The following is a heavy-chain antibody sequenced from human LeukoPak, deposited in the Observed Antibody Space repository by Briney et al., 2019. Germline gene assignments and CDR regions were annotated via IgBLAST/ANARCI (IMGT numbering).Heavy chain of an antibody. Sequence: GGSLRLSCAASGFTFTIHTMNWVRQAPGKGLEWVSSISSSSGKKYYADAVKGRFTNSRDNSKNSLYLQMNSLRAEDTAMYYCARAGTTGTRNWFDPWGQGILVTVSS. V-gene: IGHV3-21*01. CDR3: ARAGTTGTRNWFDP. D-gene: IGHD1-14*01. CDR2: ISSSSGKK. CDR1: GFTFTIHT. J-gene: IGHJ5*02.